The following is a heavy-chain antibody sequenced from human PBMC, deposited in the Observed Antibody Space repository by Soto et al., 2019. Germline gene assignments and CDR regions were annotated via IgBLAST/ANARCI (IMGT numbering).Heavy chain of an antibody. CDR2: INPTRGT. J-gene: IGHJ6*02. Sequence: TSETLSLTCAVNTGSFTGHFWGWIRQPPGKGLEWIGEINPTRGTYYNPSLKSRVTISVDTSKNQFSLKLSSVTAADTAVYYCARHLTYCSAGSCYSDFPYYGMDVWGQGTTVTVSS. CDR1: TGSFTGHF. CDR3: ARHLTYCSAGSCYSDFPYYGMDV. V-gene: IGHV4-34*01. D-gene: IGHD2-15*01.